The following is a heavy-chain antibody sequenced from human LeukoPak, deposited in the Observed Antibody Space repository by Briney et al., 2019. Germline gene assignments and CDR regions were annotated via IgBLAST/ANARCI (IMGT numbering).Heavy chain of an antibody. CDR1: GFTFSSYW. CDR2: IISDGSST. J-gene: IGHJ5*01. Sequence: GGSLRLSCAASGFTFSSYWMHWVRQAPGKGLVWVSRIISDGSSTSYADSVKGRFTISRDNAKNTLYLQMNSLRAEDTAVYYCARVGDFQSVAGNCDSWGQGTLVTVSS. CDR3: ARVGDFQSVAGNCDS. V-gene: IGHV3-74*01. D-gene: IGHD6-19*01.